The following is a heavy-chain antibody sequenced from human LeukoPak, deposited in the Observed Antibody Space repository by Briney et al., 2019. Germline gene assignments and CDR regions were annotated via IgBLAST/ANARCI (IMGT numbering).Heavy chain of an antibody. CDR3: ASEWHSSGWYTQTDAFDI. Sequence: ASVKVSCKASGYTFTSYDINWVRQATGQGLEWMGWMNPNSGNTGYAQKFQGRVTMTRNTSISRAYMELSSLRSEDTAVYYCASEWHSSGWYTQTDAFDIWGKGTMVTVSS. CDR2: MNPNSGNT. CDR1: GYTFTSYD. V-gene: IGHV1-8*01. D-gene: IGHD6-19*01. J-gene: IGHJ3*02.